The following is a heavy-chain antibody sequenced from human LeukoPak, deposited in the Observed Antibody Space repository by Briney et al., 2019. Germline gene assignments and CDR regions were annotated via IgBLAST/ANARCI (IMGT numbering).Heavy chain of an antibody. J-gene: IGHJ5*02. V-gene: IGHV3-21*04. CDR2: ISSSSSYI. D-gene: IGHD2-2*01. Sequence: PGGSLRLSCAASGFTFSSYTMNWVRQAPGKGLEWVSSISSSSSYIYYADSVKGRFTISRDNSKNTLYLQMNSLRAEDTAVYYCAKVSVPAAIARTTWFDPWGQGTLVTVSS. CDR1: GFTFSSYT. CDR3: AKVSVPAAIARTTWFDP.